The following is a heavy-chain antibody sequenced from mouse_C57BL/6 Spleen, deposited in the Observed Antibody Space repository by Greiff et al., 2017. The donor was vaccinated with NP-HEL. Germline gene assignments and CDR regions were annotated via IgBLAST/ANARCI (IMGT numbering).Heavy chain of an antibody. V-gene: IGHV5-9-1*02. CDR1: GFTFSSYA. Sequence: EVQVVESGEGLVKPGGSLKLSCAASGFTFSSYAMSWVRQTPEKRLEWVAYISSGGDYIYYADTVKGRFTISRDNARNTLYLQMSSLKSEDTAMYYCTRGYYGNFHFDYWGQGTTLTVSS. CDR2: ISSGGDYI. D-gene: IGHD2-1*01. J-gene: IGHJ2*01. CDR3: TRGYYGNFHFDY.